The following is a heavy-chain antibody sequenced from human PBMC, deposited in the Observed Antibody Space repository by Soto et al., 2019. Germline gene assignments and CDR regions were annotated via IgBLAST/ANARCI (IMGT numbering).Heavy chain of an antibody. D-gene: IGHD3-22*01. CDR1: GYSFTSHW. CDR3: ARHGSVYFDRSDY. Sequence: GESLKISCKGSGYSFTSHWIAWVRQMPGKGLEWMGTIFPGDSDTQYSPSFQGHVTISADKSISTAYLQWTGLKASDTAMYYCARHGSVYFDRSDYWGQGTLVTVSS. J-gene: IGHJ4*02. CDR2: IFPGDSDT. V-gene: IGHV5-51*01.